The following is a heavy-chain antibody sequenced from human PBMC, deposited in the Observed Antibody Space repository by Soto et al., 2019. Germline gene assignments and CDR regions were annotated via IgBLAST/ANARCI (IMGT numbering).Heavy chain of an antibody. CDR1: GFTFGYYW. CDR2: IKQDGGDQ. J-gene: IGHJ4*02. Sequence: SLRLSCAASGFTFGYYWMSWVRQAPGKGLEWVANIKQDGGDQYYVASVKGRFSISRDNAKNSLYLQVNSLRAEDTAVYYCARDEAIDYWGQGTLV. V-gene: IGHV3-7*03. CDR3: ARDEAIDY.